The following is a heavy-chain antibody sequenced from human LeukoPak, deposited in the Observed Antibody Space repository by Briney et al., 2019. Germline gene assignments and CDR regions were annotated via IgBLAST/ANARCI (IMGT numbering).Heavy chain of an antibody. V-gene: IGHV3-23*01. J-gene: IGHJ6*03. CDR2: ISGSGGIT. Sequence: PGGSLRLSCAASGFTFSSYAMSWVRQAPGKGLEWVSDISGSGGITYYADSVKGRFTISRDNSKNTLYLQMNSLRAEDTAVYYCAKLGGDHKYYYYYMDVWGKGTTVTVSS. CDR1: GFTFSSYA. CDR3: AKLGGDHKYYYYYMDV. D-gene: IGHD2-21*02.